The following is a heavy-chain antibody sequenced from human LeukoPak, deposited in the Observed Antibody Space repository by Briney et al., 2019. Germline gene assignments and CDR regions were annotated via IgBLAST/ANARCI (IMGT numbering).Heavy chain of an antibody. Sequence: GASVKVSCKASGYTFTGYYMHWVRQAPGQGLEWMGIINPSGGSTSYAQKFQGRVTMTRDTSTSTVYMELSSLRSEDTAVYYCARTYYYDSSGYSSTYFDYWGQGTLVTVSS. CDR2: INPSGGST. CDR3: ARTYYYDSSGYSSTYFDY. J-gene: IGHJ4*02. V-gene: IGHV1-46*01. CDR1: GYTFTGYY. D-gene: IGHD3-22*01.